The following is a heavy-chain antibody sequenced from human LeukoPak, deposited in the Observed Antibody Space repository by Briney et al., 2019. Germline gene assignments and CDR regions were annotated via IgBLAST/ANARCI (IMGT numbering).Heavy chain of an antibody. V-gene: IGHV3-74*01. Sequence: PGGSLRLSCAASGFTFSSYAMHWVRQAPGKGLIWVSGVKSDGSSTRYADSVTGRFTISRDNARNTLYLQMNSLRAEDTAVYYCARDGFLGPVTAYLDYWGQGTPVTVSS. CDR2: VKSDGSST. CDR3: ARDGFLGPVTAYLDY. D-gene: IGHD2-21*02. CDR1: GFTFSSYA. J-gene: IGHJ4*02.